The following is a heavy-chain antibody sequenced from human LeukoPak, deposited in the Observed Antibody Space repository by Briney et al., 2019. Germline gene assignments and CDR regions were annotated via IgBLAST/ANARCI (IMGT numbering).Heavy chain of an antibody. CDR2: IYSGGET. CDR1: GFTVSSDY. CDR3: ARDPGLPNGMSV. D-gene: IGHD3-10*01. V-gene: IGHV3-66*02. J-gene: IGHJ6*02. Sequence: GGSLRLSRAASGFTVSSDYMSWVRQAPGKGLEWVSVIYSGGETYYADSVKGRFTISRDNSKNTLYLQMNSLRPEDTAVYYCARDPGLPNGMSVWGQGTTVTVSS.